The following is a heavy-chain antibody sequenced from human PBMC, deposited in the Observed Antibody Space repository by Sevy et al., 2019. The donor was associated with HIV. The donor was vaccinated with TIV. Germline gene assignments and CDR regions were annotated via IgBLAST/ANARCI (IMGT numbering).Heavy chain of an antibody. Sequence: GGSVRLSCAASGFTFSSYAMSWVRQAPGKGLEWVSAISGSGGSTYYADSVKGRFTISRDNSKNTLYLQMNSLRAEDTAVYYCAKARCSGGSCYGPSFDYWGQGTLVTVSS. CDR1: GFTFSSYA. J-gene: IGHJ4*02. CDR3: AKARCSGGSCYGPSFDY. V-gene: IGHV3-23*01. CDR2: ISGSGGST. D-gene: IGHD2-15*01.